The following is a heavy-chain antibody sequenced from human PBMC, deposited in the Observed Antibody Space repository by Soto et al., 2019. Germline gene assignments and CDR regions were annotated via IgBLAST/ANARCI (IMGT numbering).Heavy chain of an antibody. CDR1: GFTFSSYA. Sequence: QVQLVESGGGVVQPGRSLRLSCAASGFTFSSYAMHWVRQAPGKGLEWVAVISYDGSNKYYADSVKGRFTISRDNSKNPLYLQMNRLRAEDTAVYFCARSHGDYGDYWGQGTLVTVSS. CDR2: ISYDGSNK. J-gene: IGHJ4*02. V-gene: IGHV3-30-3*01. D-gene: IGHD4-17*01. CDR3: ARSHGDYGDY.